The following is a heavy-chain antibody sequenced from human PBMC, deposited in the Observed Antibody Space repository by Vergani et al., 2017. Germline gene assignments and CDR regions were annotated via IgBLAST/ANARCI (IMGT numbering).Heavy chain of an antibody. CDR2: INHSGST. V-gene: IGHV4-34*01. CDR1: GGSFIGYY. D-gene: IGHD3-3*01. J-gene: IGHJ6*03. Sequence: QVQLQQWGAGLLKPSETLSLTFALHGGSFIGYYWSWIRQPPGKGLEWIVEINHSGSTNYNPSLKSRVTISVDTSKNQFSLKLSSVTAADTAVYYCARVQELYDFWSGYRVRYYYYMDVWGKGTTVTVSS. CDR3: ARVQELYDFWSGYRVRYYYYMDV.